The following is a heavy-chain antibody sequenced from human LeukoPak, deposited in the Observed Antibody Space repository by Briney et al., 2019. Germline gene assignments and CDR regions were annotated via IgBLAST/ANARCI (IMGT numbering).Heavy chain of an antibody. CDR2: IIPIFGTA. CDR3: AKPVAGTGYFDY. J-gene: IGHJ4*02. D-gene: IGHD6-19*01. V-gene: IGHV1-69*06. Sequence: SVKVSCKASGGTFSSYAISWLRQAPGQGLEWMGGIIPIFGTANYAQKFQRRVTITADKPTSTAYMELSSLRSEDTAVYYCAKPVAGTGYFDYWGQGTLVTVSS. CDR1: GGTFSSYA.